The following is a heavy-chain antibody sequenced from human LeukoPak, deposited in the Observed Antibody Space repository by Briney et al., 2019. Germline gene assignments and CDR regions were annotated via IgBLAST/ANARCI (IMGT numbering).Heavy chain of an antibody. CDR2: IYYSGST. CDR3: AREGGDSSGWYYFDY. Sequence: PSETLSLTCTVSGGSISSYYWSWIRQPPGKGLEWIGYIYYSGSTNYNPSLKSRVTISVDTSKTQFSLKLSSVTAADTAVYYCAREGGDSSGWYYFDYWGQGTLVTVSS. D-gene: IGHD6-19*01. J-gene: IGHJ4*02. CDR1: GGSISSYY. V-gene: IGHV4-59*01.